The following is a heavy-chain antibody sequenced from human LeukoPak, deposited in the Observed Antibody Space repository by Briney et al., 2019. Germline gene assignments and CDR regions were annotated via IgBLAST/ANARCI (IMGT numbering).Heavy chain of an antibody. CDR3: AKGSYGSGSYPDY. J-gene: IGHJ4*02. CDR2: ISWNSGSI. Sequence: PGGSLILSCAASGFTFDDYAMHWVRQAPGKGLEWVSGISWNSGSIGYADSVKGRFTISRDNAKNSLYLQMNSLRAEDMALYYCAKGSYGSGSYPDYWGQGTLVTVSS. D-gene: IGHD3-10*01. V-gene: IGHV3-9*03. CDR1: GFTFDDYA.